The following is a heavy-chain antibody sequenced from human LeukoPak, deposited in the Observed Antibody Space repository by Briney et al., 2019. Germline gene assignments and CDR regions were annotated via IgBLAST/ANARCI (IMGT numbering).Heavy chain of an antibody. Sequence: GGSLRLSCAASGFTFSTYWMHSVRQTPGKGLLWVSLINPDGSSTNYADSVKGRFTISRDNAKNTLYLQMNSLRAEDTAVYYCARSFGDPSSWGQGTLVTVSS. CDR1: GFTFSTYW. CDR2: INPDGSST. V-gene: IGHV3-74*01. J-gene: IGHJ5*02. D-gene: IGHD3-16*01. CDR3: ARSFGDPSS.